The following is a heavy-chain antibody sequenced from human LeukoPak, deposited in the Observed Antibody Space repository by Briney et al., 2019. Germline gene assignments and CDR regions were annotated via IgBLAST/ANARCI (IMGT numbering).Heavy chain of an antibody. CDR3: AEDLNWGWDY. V-gene: IGHV5-51*01. J-gene: IGHJ4*02. D-gene: IGHD7-27*01. Sequence: GESLKISCKGSGYSFTSYWIGWVRQMPGKGLEWMGIIYPADSDTRYSPSFQGQVTISADKSISTAYLQMNSLRPEDTAVYYCAEDLNWGWDYWGQGTLVTVSS. CDR2: IYPADSDT. CDR1: GYSFTSYW.